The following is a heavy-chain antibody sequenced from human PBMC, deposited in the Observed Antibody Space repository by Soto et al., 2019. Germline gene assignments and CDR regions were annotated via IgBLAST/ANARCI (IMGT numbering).Heavy chain of an antibody. CDR3: ARDPLFGAFDI. V-gene: IGHV3-7*01. Sequence: PXGSLRLSCSASGFTFTRFWMSWVRQAPGKGLEWVANINGDGSAQDYADSVKGRFATSRDNPKNSLYLQMNSLRADDTAVYYCARDPLFGAFDIWGQGTMVTVSS. CDR2: INGDGSAQ. J-gene: IGHJ3*02. D-gene: IGHD2-21*01. CDR1: GFTFTRFW.